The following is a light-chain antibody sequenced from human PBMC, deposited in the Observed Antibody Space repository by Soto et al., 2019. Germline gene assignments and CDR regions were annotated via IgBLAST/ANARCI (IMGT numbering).Light chain of an antibody. CDR1: QSVSSN. Sequence: EIVMTQSPATLSVSPGERDTLSCRASQSVSSNLAWYQQKPGQAPRLLIYGASTRATGIPARFSGSGSGTEFTLNISSLQSEDFAVYYCQQYNNWPPHTFGQGTKLEIK. CDR2: GAS. V-gene: IGKV3-15*01. J-gene: IGKJ2*01. CDR3: QQYNNWPPHT.